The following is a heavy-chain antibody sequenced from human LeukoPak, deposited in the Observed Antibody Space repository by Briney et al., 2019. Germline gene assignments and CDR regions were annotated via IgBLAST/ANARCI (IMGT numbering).Heavy chain of an antibody. CDR1: DSSITSTYY. D-gene: IGHD2-8*01. CDR2: VFRLQTVRA. J-gene: IGHJ4*02. V-gene: IGHV4-38-2*02. CDR3: ARVLHAPYLIDS. Sequence: SETLSLTCTVSDSSITSTYYWAWFRQPPGKGLEWVATVFRLQTVRAFNNPSLESRVTLSLDPSQSRFSLNLTSVTAADTALYFCARVLHAPYLIDSWGQGTLVTVSS.